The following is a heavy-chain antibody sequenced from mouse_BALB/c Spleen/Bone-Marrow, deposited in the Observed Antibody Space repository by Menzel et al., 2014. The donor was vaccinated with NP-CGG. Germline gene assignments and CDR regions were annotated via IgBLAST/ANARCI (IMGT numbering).Heavy chain of an antibody. V-gene: IGHV1S81*02. CDR3: ARVGYYGSSYFDY. CDR2: INPSNGRT. CDR1: GYTFTSYW. D-gene: IGHD1-1*01. J-gene: IGHJ2*01. Sequence: QVQLKESGAELVKPGASVKLSCKASGYTFTSYWMHWVKQRPGQGLEWIGEINPSNGRTNYNEKFKSKATLTVDKSSSTAYMQLSSLTSEDSAVYYCARVGYYGSSYFDYWGQGTTLTVSS.